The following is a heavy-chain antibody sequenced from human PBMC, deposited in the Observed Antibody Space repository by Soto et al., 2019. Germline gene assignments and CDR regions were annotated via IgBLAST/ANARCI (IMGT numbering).Heavy chain of an antibody. CDR2: IRASCGST. CDR1: GFTFSSYA. D-gene: IGHD3-10*01. V-gene: IGHV3-23*01. CDR3: AKRGDVRGYCAY. Sequence: EVQLLESGGGLVQPGGSLRLSCAASGFTFSSYAMSWVPHAPGRGRGWVSGIRASCGSTYYADSVKCRLTISRDNSKSTLDQQITSLRAEDTAVYYCAKRGDVRGYCAYGGQGSLVTVSS. J-gene: IGHJ4*02.